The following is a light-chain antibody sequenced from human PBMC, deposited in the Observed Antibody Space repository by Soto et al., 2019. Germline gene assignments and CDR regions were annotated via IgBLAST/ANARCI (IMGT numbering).Light chain of an antibody. J-gene: IGLJ2*01. Sequence: QSALTQPASVSGSPGQSITLSCTGTTSDVGGYNYVSWYQQHPGKAPKLIIYDVSNRPSGVSNRFSGSKSGNTASLTISGLQAEDEADYYCTSFTSASTQVFGGGTKVTVL. CDR1: TSDVGGYNY. V-gene: IGLV2-14*01. CDR3: TSFTSASTQV. CDR2: DVS.